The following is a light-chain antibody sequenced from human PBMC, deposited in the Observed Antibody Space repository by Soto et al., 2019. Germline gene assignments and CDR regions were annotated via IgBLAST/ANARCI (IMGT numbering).Light chain of an antibody. CDR1: SSDVGNYNL. V-gene: IGLV2-14*02. CDR3: SSFTTSSTYV. Sequence: QSALTQPASLSGSPGQSITIPCTGTSSDVGNYNLVSWYQQHPGKAPKLMIYDVSNRPSGVSDRFSGSKSGNTASLTISGLQAEDEADYYCSSFTTSSTYVFGTGTKVTVL. J-gene: IGLJ1*01. CDR2: DVS.